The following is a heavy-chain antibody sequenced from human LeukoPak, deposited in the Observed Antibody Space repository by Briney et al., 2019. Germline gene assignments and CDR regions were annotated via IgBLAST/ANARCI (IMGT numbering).Heavy chain of an antibody. Sequence: PGRSLRLSCAASGFTFSNYAMHWVRQAPGKGLEWVSSISSSSSYIYYADSVKGRFTISRDNAKNSLYLQMNSLRAEDTAVYYCARYSSGWYDYWGQGTLVTVSS. J-gene: IGHJ4*02. CDR2: ISSSSSYI. D-gene: IGHD6-19*01. V-gene: IGHV3-21*01. CDR1: GFTFSNYA. CDR3: ARYSSGWYDY.